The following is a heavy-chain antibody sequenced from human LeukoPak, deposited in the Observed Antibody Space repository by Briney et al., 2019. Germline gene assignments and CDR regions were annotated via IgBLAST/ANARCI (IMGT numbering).Heavy chain of an antibody. CDR3: ARPAAAGTWFDP. J-gene: IGHJ5*02. Sequence: SETLSLTCTVSGESISGYYWSWIRQPPGKGLEWIGYIYYSGSTNYNPSLKSRVTISVDTSKNQFSLKLSSVTAADTAVYYCARPAAAGTWFDPWGQGTLVTVSS. CDR1: GESISGYY. V-gene: IGHV4-59*01. CDR2: IYYSGST. D-gene: IGHD6-13*01.